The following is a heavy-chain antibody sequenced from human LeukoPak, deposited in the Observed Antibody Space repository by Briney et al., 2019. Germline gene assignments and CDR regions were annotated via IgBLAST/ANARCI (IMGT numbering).Heavy chain of an antibody. J-gene: IGHJ4*02. Sequence: GGSLRLSCAASGFTFSSYGMHWVRQAPGKGLEWVAVIWYDGSNKYYADSVKGRFTISRGNSKNTLYLQMNSLRAEDTAVYYCARQKYYYGSGSYYDLDYWGQGTLVTVSS. V-gene: IGHV3-33*08. CDR1: GFTFSSYG. D-gene: IGHD3-10*01. CDR3: ARQKYYYGSGSYYDLDY. CDR2: IWYDGSNK.